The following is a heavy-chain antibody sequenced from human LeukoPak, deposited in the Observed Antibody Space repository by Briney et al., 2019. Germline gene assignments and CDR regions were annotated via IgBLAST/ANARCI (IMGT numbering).Heavy chain of an antibody. CDR3: ARASYDMLTGYYMGDAFDI. J-gene: IGHJ3*02. D-gene: IGHD3-9*01. CDR1: GGSISSGGYS. Sequence: TLSLTCADPGGSISSGGYSWSWIRHPPGKGMEWLGFVYHSGSTYYNPSLECRVTISVDRSKNQFSLKLSSVTAADTAVYYCARASYDMLTGYYMGDAFDIWGQGTMVTVSS. V-gene: IGHV4-30-2*01. CDR2: VYHSGST.